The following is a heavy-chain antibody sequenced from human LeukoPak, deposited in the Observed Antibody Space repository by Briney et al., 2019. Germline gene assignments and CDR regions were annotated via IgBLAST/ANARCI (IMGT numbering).Heavy chain of an antibody. CDR2: ISGSGGDT. J-gene: IGHJ4*02. D-gene: IGHD6-19*01. Sequence: GGSLRLSCAASGFTFSNYAMSWVRQAPGQGLEWVSAISGSGGDTFYTDSVKGRFTISRDNSKNTLYLQMKGLRAEDTAVYYCVKDSVVVAGLVNYFDYWGQGTLVTVSS. CDR1: GFTFSNYA. V-gene: IGHV3-23*01. CDR3: VKDSVVVAGLVNYFDY.